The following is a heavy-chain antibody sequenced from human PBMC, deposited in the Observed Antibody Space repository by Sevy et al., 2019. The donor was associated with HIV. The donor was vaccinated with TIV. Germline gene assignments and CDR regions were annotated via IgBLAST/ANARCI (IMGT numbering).Heavy chain of an antibody. CDR3: ARVLRPYSDYDRGGYFDY. CDR1: GFIFSDYY. Sequence: GGSLRLSCAASGFIFSDYYMSWIRQTPGKGLEWVSYITSSGNTKYFADSVKGRFTISRDNAKNSRYLQMNSLRAEDTAVYYCARVLRPYSDYDRGGYFDYWGQRTLVTVSS. CDR2: ITSSGNTK. J-gene: IGHJ4*02. D-gene: IGHD5-12*01. V-gene: IGHV3-11*01.